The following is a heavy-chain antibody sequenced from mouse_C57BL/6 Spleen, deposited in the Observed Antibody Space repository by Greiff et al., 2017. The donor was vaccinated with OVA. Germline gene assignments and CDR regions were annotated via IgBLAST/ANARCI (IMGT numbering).Heavy chain of an antibody. V-gene: IGHV1-64*01. CDR3: ARGTSPQYYGSSWYFDV. Sequence: QVQLKQPGAELVKPGASVKLSCKASGYTFTSYWMHWVKQRPGQGLEWIGMIHPNSGSTNYNEKFKSKATLTVDKSSSTAYMQLSSLTSEDSAVYYCARGTSPQYYGSSWYFDVWGTGTTVTVSS. J-gene: IGHJ1*03. CDR1: GYTFTSYW. CDR2: IHPNSGST. D-gene: IGHD1-1*01.